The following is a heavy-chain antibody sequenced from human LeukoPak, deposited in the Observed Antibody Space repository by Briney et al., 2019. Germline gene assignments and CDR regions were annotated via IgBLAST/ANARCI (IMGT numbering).Heavy chain of an antibody. V-gene: IGHV3-23*01. Sequence: PGGSLRLSCAASGFTFSSYAMSWVRQAPGKGLEWVSALSGSGANTYYADSVKGRFTISRDNSKNTLYLQVNSLRAEDTAVYYCAKGVGCSGGTCYSGHGMDVCGQGTTVTVSS. CDR3: AKGVGCSGGTCYSGHGMDV. CDR2: LSGSGANT. CDR1: GFTFSSYA. D-gene: IGHD2-15*01. J-gene: IGHJ6*02.